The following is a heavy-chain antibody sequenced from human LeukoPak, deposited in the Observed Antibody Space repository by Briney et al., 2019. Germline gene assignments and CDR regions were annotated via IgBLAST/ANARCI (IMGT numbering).Heavy chain of an antibody. D-gene: IGHD3-3*01. Sequence: SETLSLTCTVSGDSISSYYWSWIRQPPGKGLEWIGYIYYSGSTNYNPSLKSRVTISVDTSKNQFSLKLSSVTAADTAVYYCARAGQRGIGDWFDPWGQGTLVTVSS. V-gene: IGHV4-59*01. CDR3: ARAGQRGIGDWFDP. J-gene: IGHJ5*02. CDR2: IYYSGST. CDR1: GDSISSYY.